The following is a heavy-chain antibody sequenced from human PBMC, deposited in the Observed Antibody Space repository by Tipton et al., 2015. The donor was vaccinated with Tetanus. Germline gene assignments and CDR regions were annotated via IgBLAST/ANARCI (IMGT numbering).Heavy chain of an antibody. CDR2: VHYSGST. CDR1: GGSISSYY. CDR3: ARIGWLQQNKPAFDI. V-gene: IGHV4-59*01. J-gene: IGHJ3*02. Sequence: TLSLTCTVSGGSISSYYWTWIRQPPGRGLEWIGYVHYSGSTNYSPSLRSRVTLSVDTSKNRFSLKLSSVTAADTAVYYCARIGWLQQNKPAFDIWGQGTVVTVSS. D-gene: IGHD6-19*01.